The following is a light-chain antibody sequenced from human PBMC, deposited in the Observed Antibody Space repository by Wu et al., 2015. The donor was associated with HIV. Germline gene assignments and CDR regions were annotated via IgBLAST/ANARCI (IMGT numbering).Light chain of an antibody. V-gene: IGKV1-5*03. CDR3: QQYYNYET. CDR2: RAS. Sequence: DIQMTQSPSTLSASIGDRVTITCRASQIITTLLAWYQQKPGKAPKVLIYRASILQSGVPSRFSGNGAGTDFTLTINNLQPDDFATYYCQQYYNYETYGQGTKVEIK. J-gene: IGKJ1*01. CDR1: QIITTL.